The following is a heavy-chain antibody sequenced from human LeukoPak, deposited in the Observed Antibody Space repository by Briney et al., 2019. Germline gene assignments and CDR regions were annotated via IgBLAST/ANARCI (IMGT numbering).Heavy chain of an antibody. J-gene: IGHJ4*02. CDR1: GGSFSGYY. CDR2: INHSGST. Sequence: SETLSLTCAVYGGSFSGYYWSWIRQPPGTGLEWFGEINHSGSTNYNPSLKSRVTISVDTSKNQFSLKLSSVTAADTAVYYCARDQYNSGWSTFDYWGQGTLVTVSS. CDR3: ARDQYNSGWSTFDY. V-gene: IGHV4-34*01. D-gene: IGHD6-19*01.